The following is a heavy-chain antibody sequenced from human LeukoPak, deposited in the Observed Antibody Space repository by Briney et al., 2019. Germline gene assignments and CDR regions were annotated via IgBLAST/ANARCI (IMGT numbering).Heavy chain of an antibody. D-gene: IGHD6-6*01. Sequence: GGSLRLSCAASGFTFSTYAMSWVRQAPGKGLEWVSVVSGTGGRTYYADSVKGRFTISRDNSKNTLYLQMNSLRAEDTALYYCVKASSSSPQYNWFDAWGQGTLVTVSS. CDR2: VSGTGGRT. CDR1: GFTFSTYA. CDR3: VKASSSSPQYNWFDA. V-gene: IGHV3-23*01. J-gene: IGHJ5*02.